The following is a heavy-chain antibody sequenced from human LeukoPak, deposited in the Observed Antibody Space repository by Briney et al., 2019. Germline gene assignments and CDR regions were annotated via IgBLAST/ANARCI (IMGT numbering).Heavy chain of an antibody. CDR1: GYTFTSYG. D-gene: IGHD2-15*01. Sequence: GASVKVSCKASGYTFTSYGISWVRQAPGQGLEWMGWISAYNSNTNYAQKLQGRVTMTTDTSTSTAYMELRSLRSDDTAVYYCARVGEKSLVAATYNWFDPWGQGTLVTVSS. V-gene: IGHV1-18*01. CDR2: ISAYNSNT. CDR3: ARVGEKSLVAATYNWFDP. J-gene: IGHJ5*02.